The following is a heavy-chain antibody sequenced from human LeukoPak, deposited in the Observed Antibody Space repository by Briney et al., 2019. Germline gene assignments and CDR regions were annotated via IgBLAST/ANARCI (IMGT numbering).Heavy chain of an antibody. CDR1: GFTFSSYA. Sequence: GGSLRLSCAASGFTFSSYAMSWVRQAPGKGPEWVSVINGGGDDTYYADSVKGRFTISRDNSKHTLYLQMTSLGVGDTAVYYCAKGGSSGWYDYYGLEVWGQGTTVTVSS. V-gene: IGHV3-23*01. CDR3: AKGGSSGWYDYYGLEV. CDR2: INGGGDDT. J-gene: IGHJ6*02. D-gene: IGHD6-19*01.